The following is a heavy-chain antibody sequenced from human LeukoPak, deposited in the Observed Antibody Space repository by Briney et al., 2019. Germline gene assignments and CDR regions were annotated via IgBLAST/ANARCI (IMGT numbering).Heavy chain of an antibody. CDR2: ISCDGSHN. CDR3: ARFIPRITMVRGPFDY. D-gene: IGHD3-10*01. V-gene: IGHV3-30-3*01. Sequence: PGRSLRLSCAASGFNFSSYAMHWVRQATGRGLERVAVISCDGSHNYYADSVKGRFTISRDNSKNTLYLQMNSLRAEDTAVYYCARFIPRITMVRGPFDYWGQGTLVTVSS. CDR1: GFNFSSYA. J-gene: IGHJ4*02.